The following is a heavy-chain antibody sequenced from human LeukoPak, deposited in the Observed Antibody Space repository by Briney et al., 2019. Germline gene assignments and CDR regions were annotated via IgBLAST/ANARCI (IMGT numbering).Heavy chain of an antibody. D-gene: IGHD6-13*01. CDR2: IYYSGST. J-gene: IGHJ6*03. CDR1: GGSISSHY. Sequence: PSETLSLTCTVSGGSISSHYWSWTRQPPGKGLEWIGYIYYSGSTNYNPSLKSRVTMSVDTSKNQFSLKLSSVTAADTAVYYCARAAAGTSFYYYYYMDVWGKGTTVTVSS. V-gene: IGHV4-59*11. CDR3: ARAAAGTSFYYYYYMDV.